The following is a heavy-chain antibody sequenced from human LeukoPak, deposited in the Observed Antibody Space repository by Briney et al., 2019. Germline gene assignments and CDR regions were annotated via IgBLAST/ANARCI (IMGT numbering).Heavy chain of an antibody. V-gene: IGHV3-23*01. D-gene: IGHD3-3*01. CDR3: AKPRIRYYDFWSGYYPPSWFDP. CDR1: GFTFSSYA. CDR2: ISGSGGST. Sequence: GGSLRLSCAASGFTFSSYAMSWVRQAPGKGLEWVSAISGSGGSTYYADSVKGRFTISRDNSKNTLYLQMNSLRAEDTAVYYCAKPRIRYYDFWSGYYPPSWFDPWGQGTLVTVSS. J-gene: IGHJ5*02.